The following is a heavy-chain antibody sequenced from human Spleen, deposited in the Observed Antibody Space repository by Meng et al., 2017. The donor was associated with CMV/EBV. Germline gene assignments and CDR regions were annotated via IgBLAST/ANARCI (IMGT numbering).Heavy chain of an antibody. CDR3: ARDGHDYSNRYYYYYYGMDV. Sequence: SETLSLTCAVYGGSFSGYYWSWIRQPPGKGLEWIGEINHSGRTNYNPSLKSQVTISVDKSKNQFSLKLSSVTAADTAVYYCARDGHDYSNRYYYYYYGMDVWGQGTTVTVS. V-gene: IGHV4-34*01. CDR1: GGSFSGYY. J-gene: IGHJ6*02. CDR2: INHSGRT. D-gene: IGHD4-11*01.